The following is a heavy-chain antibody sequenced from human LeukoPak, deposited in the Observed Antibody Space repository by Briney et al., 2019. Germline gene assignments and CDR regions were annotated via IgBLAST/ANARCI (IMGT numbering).Heavy chain of an antibody. CDR3: ARAAGGSGGSCYFDY. CDR1: GGSFSGYY. CDR2: INHSGST. Sequence: SETLSLTCAVYGGSFSGYYRSWIRQPPGKGLEWIGEINHSGSTNYNPSLKSRVTISVDTSKNQFSLKLSSVTAADTAVYYCARAAGGSGGSCYFDYWGQGTLVTVSS. V-gene: IGHV4-34*01. J-gene: IGHJ4*02. D-gene: IGHD2-15*01.